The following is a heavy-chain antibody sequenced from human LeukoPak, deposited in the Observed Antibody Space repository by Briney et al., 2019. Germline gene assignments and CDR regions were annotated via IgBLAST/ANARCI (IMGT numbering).Heavy chain of an antibody. CDR2: ISGSGGST. CDR1: GFTFSSYA. J-gene: IGHJ4*02. D-gene: IGHD3-22*01. CDR3: ASNRYYDSSGYPGY. V-gene: IGHV3-23*01. Sequence: GGSLRLSCAASGFTFSSYAMSWVRQAPGKGLGWVSAISGSGGSTYYADSVKGRFTISRDNSKNTLYLQMNSLRAEDTAVYYCASNRYYDSSGYPGYWGQGTLVTVSS.